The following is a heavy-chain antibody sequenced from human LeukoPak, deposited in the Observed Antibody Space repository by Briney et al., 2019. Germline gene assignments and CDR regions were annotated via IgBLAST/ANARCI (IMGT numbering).Heavy chain of an antibody. D-gene: IGHD5-18*01. CDR3: ARDVEYSYGSDAFDI. J-gene: IGHJ3*02. Sequence: ETLSLTCAVYGGSFSGYYWSWIRQAPGKGLEWVSSISSSSSYIYYADSVKGRFTISRDNAKNSLYLQMNSLRAEDTAVCYCARDVEYSYGSDAFDIWGQGTMVTVSS. CDR2: ISSSSSYI. V-gene: IGHV3-21*01. CDR1: GGSFSGYY.